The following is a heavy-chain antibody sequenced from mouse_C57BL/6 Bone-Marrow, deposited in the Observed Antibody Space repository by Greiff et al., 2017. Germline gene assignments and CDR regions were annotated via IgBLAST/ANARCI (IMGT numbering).Heavy chain of an antibody. V-gene: IGHV1-7*01. J-gene: IGHJ1*03. CDR1: GYTFTSYW. Sequence: VQRVESGAELAKPGASVKLSCKASGYTFTSYWMHWVKQRPGQGLEWIGYINPSSGYTKYNQKFKDKATLTADKSSSTAYMQLSSLTYEDSAVYYCASPDYYGSSYWYFDVWGTGTTVTVSS. CDR3: ASPDYYGSSYWYFDV. CDR2: INPSSGYT. D-gene: IGHD1-1*01.